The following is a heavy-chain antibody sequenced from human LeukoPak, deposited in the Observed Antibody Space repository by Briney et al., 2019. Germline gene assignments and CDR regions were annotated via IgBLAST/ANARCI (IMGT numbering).Heavy chain of an antibody. J-gene: IGHJ5*02. D-gene: IGHD1-26*01. Sequence: PSETLSLTCTVSGGSISSSSYYWGWIRQPPGKGLEWIGSIYYSGSTYYNPSLKSRVTISVDTSKNQFSLKLSSVTAADTAVYYCARGKIVGAGQWFDPWGQGTLVTVSS. CDR3: ARGKIVGAGQWFDP. CDR1: GGSISSSSYY. V-gene: IGHV4-39*07. CDR2: IYYSGST.